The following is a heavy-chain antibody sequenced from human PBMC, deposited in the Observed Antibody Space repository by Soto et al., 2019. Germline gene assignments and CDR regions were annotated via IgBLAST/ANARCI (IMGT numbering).Heavy chain of an antibody. V-gene: IGHV3-23*01. CDR3: ATSSERLSLVTLGGLIPLGFDY. Sequence: EAQLLESGGGLVQPGGSLRLSCVASGFTFNYYDVTWVRRAPGKGLDWVSTISDTGRDTYFGDSVRGRFSISRDKSRTAVYLQMHSLTVDDTALYYCATSSERLSLVTLGGLIPLGFDYWGQGILVTVSS. J-gene: IGHJ4*02. D-gene: IGHD3-16*01. CDR1: GFTFNYYD. CDR2: ISDTGRDT.